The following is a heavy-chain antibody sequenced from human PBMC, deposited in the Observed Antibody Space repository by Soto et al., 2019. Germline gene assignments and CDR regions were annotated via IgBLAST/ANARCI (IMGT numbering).Heavy chain of an antibody. CDR3: ARDQLVPYYFDY. D-gene: IGHD6-6*01. CDR2: INAGNGNT. V-gene: IGHV1-3*01. J-gene: IGHJ4*02. CDR1: GYTFTSYA. Sequence: ASVKVSCNASGYTFTSYAMHWVRQAPGQRLEWMGWINAGNGNTKYSQKFQGRVTITRDTSASTAYMELSSLRSEDTAVYYCARDQLVPYYFDYWGQGTLVTVSS.